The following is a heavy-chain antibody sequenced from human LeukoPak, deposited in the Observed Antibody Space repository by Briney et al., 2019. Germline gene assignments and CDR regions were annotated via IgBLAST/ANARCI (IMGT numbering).Heavy chain of an antibody. Sequence: GGSLRLSCAASGFTFSDYYMSWFRQAPGKGLEWVSYISGSGASVHYADSVEGRFTISRDNAKRSLYLQMNSLRAEDTAVYYCARDWAGTRKDVFDIWGQGTMVTVS. CDR1: GFTFSDYY. J-gene: IGHJ3*02. CDR2: ISGSGASV. D-gene: IGHD6-19*01. CDR3: ARDWAGTRKDVFDI. V-gene: IGHV3-11*01.